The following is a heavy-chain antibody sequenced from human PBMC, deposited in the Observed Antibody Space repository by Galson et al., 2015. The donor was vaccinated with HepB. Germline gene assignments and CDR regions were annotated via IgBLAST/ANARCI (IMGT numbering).Heavy chain of an antibody. CDR2: IYTRGST. V-gene: IGHV4-61*02. Sequence: LSLTCTVSGGSISSGSYYWSWIRQPAGKGLEWIGRIYTRGSTNYNPSLKSRVTMSLDTSKNQFSLRLSPVTAADTAVYYCARSTFRSGVLYYYYYMDVWGKGTTVTVSS. J-gene: IGHJ6*03. D-gene: IGHD6-6*01. CDR1: GGSISSGSYY. CDR3: ARSTFRSGVLYYYYYMDV.